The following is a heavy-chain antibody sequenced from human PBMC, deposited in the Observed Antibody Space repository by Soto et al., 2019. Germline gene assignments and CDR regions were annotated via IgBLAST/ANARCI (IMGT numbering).Heavy chain of an antibody. J-gene: IGHJ6*02. D-gene: IGHD2-2*01. V-gene: IGHV3-48*02. CDR2: ISSSSSSAI. CDR1: GFTFSSYS. Sequence: GWSLRLSCAASGFTFSSYSMNWVRQAPGKGLEWVSYISSSSSSAIYYADSVKGRFTISRDNAKNSLYLQMNSLRDEDTAVYYCARDGGGHIVLVSRGMDVWGQGTTVTVSS. CDR3: ARDGGGHIVLVSRGMDV.